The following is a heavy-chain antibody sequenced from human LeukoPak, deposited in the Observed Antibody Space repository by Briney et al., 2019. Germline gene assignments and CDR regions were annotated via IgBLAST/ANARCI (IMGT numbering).Heavy chain of an antibody. CDR2: ISGIVGRT. CDR1: GFTFSSYA. D-gene: IGHD3-16*02. Sequence: PGGSLRLSCAASGFTFSSYAMSWVRQAPGKGLEWVSAISGIVGRTNYADSVKGRFTISRDNSKNTLYLQMNSLRAEDTAVYYCAKDREELRLGELSLLVAFDIWGQGTMVTVSS. V-gene: IGHV3-23*01. J-gene: IGHJ3*02. CDR3: AKDREELRLGELSLLVAFDI.